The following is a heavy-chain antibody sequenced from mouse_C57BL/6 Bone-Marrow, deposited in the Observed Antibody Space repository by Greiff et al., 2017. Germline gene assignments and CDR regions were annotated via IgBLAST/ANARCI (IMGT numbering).Heavy chain of an antibody. J-gene: IGHJ4*01. Sequence: VQLQQSVAELVRPGASVKLSCTASGFNITNTYMHWVKQRPEQGLEWIGRIDPANGNTKYAPKFQGKDTITADTSSNTAYLQLSSLTSEDTAIYYCARWGFITTGVWYAMDYWGQGTSVTVSS. CDR3: ARWGFITTGVWYAMDY. CDR1: GFNITNTY. V-gene: IGHV14-3*01. CDR2: IDPANGNT. D-gene: IGHD1-1*01.